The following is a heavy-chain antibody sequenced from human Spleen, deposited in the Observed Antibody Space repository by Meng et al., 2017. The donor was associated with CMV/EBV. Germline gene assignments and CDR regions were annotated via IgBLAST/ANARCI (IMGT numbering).Heavy chain of an antibody. CDR1: GYTFTGYY. D-gene: IGHD1-26*01. CDR2: INPNSGGT. J-gene: IGHJ4*02. CDR3: ALNWYSGSYRTFDY. V-gene: IGHV1-2*02. Sequence: VRVVQSGAEVKRPGAPVKVSCKASGYTFTGYYMHWVRQAPGQGLEWMGWINPNSGGTNYAQKFQGRVTMTTDTSTSTAYMELRSLRSDDTAVYYCALNWYSGSYRTFDYWGQGTLVTVSS.